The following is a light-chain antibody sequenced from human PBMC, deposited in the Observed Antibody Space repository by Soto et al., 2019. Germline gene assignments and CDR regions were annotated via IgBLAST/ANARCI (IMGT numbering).Light chain of an antibody. CDR2: DVS. J-gene: IGLJ2*01. Sequence: QSALTQPRSVSGSPGQSVTISCTGTSSDVGGYNYVSWYQQHPGKAPKLMIYDVSKRPSGLPDRFSGSKSGNTAYLTISGLQAEDEAYYYCCSYAGSYTYVVFGGGTQLTVL. CDR1: SSDVGGYNY. CDR3: CSYAGSYTYVV. V-gene: IGLV2-11*01.